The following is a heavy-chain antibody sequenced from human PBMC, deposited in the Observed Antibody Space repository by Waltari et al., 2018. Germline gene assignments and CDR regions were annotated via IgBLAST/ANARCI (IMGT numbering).Heavy chain of an antibody. D-gene: IGHD1-26*01. Sequence: QVQLQESGPGLVKPSETLSLTCAVSGYSISSGYYWGWIRQPPGKGLEWIGSIYHSGSTYYNPSLKSRVTISVDTSKNQLSLKLSSVTAADTAVYYCARKTRSGSSYYWGQGTLVTVSS. J-gene: IGHJ4*02. CDR2: IYHSGST. CDR3: ARKTRSGSSYY. CDR1: GYSISSGYY. V-gene: IGHV4-38-2*01.